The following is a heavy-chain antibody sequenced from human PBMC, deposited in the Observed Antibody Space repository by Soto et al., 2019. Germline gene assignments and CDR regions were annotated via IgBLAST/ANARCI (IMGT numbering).Heavy chain of an antibody. Sequence: QVQLQQWGAGLLKPSETLSLTCAVYGGSFNDYFWTWIRQPPGKGLEWIGEINHTGSRTIYNPSLEGRVTISVDTSKNQFSLKLSSVTAADTSVYYCAGGYGYVWGREDSWGQGTLVTVSS. V-gene: IGHV4-34*01. CDR1: GGSFNDYF. J-gene: IGHJ4*02. D-gene: IGHD3-16*01. CDR2: INHTGSRT. CDR3: AGGYGYVWGREDS.